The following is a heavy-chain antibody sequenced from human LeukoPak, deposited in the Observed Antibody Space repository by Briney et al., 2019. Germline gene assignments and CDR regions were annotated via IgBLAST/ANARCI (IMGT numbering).Heavy chain of an antibody. Sequence: SETLSLTCTVSGGSISSYYWSWIRQPPGKGLEWIGYIYYSGSTNYNPSLKSRVTISVDTSKNQFSLKLSSVTAADTAVYYCARHMESRECSGGSCYTFDYWGQGTLVTASS. CDR1: GGSISSYY. D-gene: IGHD2-15*01. J-gene: IGHJ4*02. CDR3: ARHMESRECSGGSCYTFDY. V-gene: IGHV4-59*08. CDR2: IYYSGST.